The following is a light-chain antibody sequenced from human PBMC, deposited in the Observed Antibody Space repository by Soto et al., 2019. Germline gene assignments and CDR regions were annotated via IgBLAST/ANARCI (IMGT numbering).Light chain of an antibody. Sequence: QSALAQPRLVSGLPGKTVTIPCTGTSSDVGGYNYVSWYQRHAGKGPKLIMYDVCERPSGVPDRFSASKSGNTASLTISGLQAEDEADYYCSSYAGNYVYVFGSGTKVTVL. CDR1: SSDVGGYNY. J-gene: IGLJ1*01. CDR3: SSYAGNYVYV. CDR2: DVC. V-gene: IGLV2-11*01.